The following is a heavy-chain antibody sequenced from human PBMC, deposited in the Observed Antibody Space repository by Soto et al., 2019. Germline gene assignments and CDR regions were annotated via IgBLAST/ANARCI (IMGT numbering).Heavy chain of an antibody. J-gene: IGHJ6*02. CDR3: ARGVALYYEYVWGVMDV. D-gene: IGHD3-16*01. CDR1: GYTFTSYG. CDR2: ISAYNGNT. Sequence: QVQLVQSGAEVKKPGASVKVSCKASGYTFTSYGISWVRQAPGQGLEWMGWISAYNGNTNYAQKLQGRVTMTTDTSTSTAYMELRSLRSDDTAVYYCARGVALYYEYVWGVMDVWGQGTTVTVSS. V-gene: IGHV1-18*01.